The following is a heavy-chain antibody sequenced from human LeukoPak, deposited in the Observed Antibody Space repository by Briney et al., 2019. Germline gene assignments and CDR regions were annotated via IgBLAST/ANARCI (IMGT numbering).Heavy chain of an antibody. V-gene: IGHV3-23*01. CDR3: ARDLATRQRTGLYDS. Sequence: GGSLRLSCAASGFTYSSYAMSWVRQAPGKGLEWVSAISVSGGSTYYADSVKGRFTISRDNSKNTLYLQMNSLRAEDTAVYYCARDLATRQRTGLYDSWGQGALVTVSS. J-gene: IGHJ4*02. D-gene: IGHD3-16*02. CDR1: GFTYSSYA. CDR2: ISVSGGST.